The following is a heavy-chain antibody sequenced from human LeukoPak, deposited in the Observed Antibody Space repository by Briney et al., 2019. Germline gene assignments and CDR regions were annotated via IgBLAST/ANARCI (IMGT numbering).Heavy chain of an antibody. V-gene: IGHV3-30-3*01. CDR2: ISYDGSNK. D-gene: IGHD3-10*01. CDR3: ARDTGTTITH. J-gene: IGHJ4*02. Sequence: PGGSLRLSCAASGFTFSSYAMHWVRQAPGKGLEWVAVISYDGSNKYYADSVKGRFTISRDNSKNTLYLQMNSLRAEDTAVYYCARDTGTTITHWGQGALVTVSS. CDR1: GFTFSSYA.